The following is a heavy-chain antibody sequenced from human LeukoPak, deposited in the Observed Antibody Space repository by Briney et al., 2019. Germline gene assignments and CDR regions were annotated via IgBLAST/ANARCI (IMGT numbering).Heavy chain of an antibody. Sequence: EASVKVSCKASGYTFTSYYMHWVRQAPGQGLEWMGIINPSGGSTSYAQKFQGRVTMTRDMSTSTVYMELSSLRSEDTAVYYCARDPRVLLWFGEPGDAFDIWGQGTMVTVSS. D-gene: IGHD3-10*01. CDR1: GYTFTSYY. J-gene: IGHJ3*02. CDR2: INPSGGST. CDR3: ARDPRVLLWFGEPGDAFDI. V-gene: IGHV1-46*01.